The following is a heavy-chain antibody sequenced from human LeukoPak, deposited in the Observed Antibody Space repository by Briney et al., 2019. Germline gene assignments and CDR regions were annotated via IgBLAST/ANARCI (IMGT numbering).Heavy chain of an antibody. CDR3: ARDFAASSWYGMDV. CDR2: IYTSGST. V-gene: IGHV4-4*07. D-gene: IGHD6-13*01. Sequence: SETLSLTCTVSGGSISSYYWSWIRQPAGKVLEWIGRIYTSGSTNYNPSLKSRVTMSVDTSKNQFSLKLNSVTAADTAVYCCARDFAASSWYGMDVWGQGTTVTVSS. J-gene: IGHJ6*02. CDR1: GGSISSYY.